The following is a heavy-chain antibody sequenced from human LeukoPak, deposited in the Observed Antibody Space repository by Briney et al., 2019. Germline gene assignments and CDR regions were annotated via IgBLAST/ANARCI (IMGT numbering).Heavy chain of an antibody. V-gene: IGHV2-70*11. CDR1: GFSLSTSGMC. CDR2: IDWDDDK. D-gene: IGHD6-19*01. Sequence: SGPTLVNPTQTLTLTCTFSGFSLSTSGMCVSWIRQPPGKALEWLARIDWDDDKYYSTSLKTRLTISKDTSKNQVVLTMTNMDPVDTATYYCARIQYSSGWLDYWGQGTLVTVSS. J-gene: IGHJ4*02. CDR3: ARIQYSSGWLDY.